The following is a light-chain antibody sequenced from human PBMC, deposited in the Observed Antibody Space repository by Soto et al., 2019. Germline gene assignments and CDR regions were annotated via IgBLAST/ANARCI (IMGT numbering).Light chain of an antibody. CDR3: SSYTSSSTEV. CDR1: SSYVGGYNY. CDR2: DVN. Sequence: QSVLTQPASVSGSPGQSIAISCTGTSSYVGGYNYVSWYQQHPGKAPKLMIYDVNNRPSGVSNRFSGSKSGNTASLTISGLQAEDEADYYRSSYTSSSTEVFGTGPKVTVL. J-gene: IGLJ1*01. V-gene: IGLV2-14*01.